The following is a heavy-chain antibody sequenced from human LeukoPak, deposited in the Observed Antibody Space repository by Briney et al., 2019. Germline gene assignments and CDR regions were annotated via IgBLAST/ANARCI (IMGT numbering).Heavy chain of an antibody. CDR2: IYYSGST. CDR1: GGSISSSSYY. CDR3: ARVGDSSSWYNVSPGHNWFDP. D-gene: IGHD6-13*01. Sequence: SETLSLTCTVSGGSISSSSYYWGWIRQPPGKGLEWIGSIYYSGSTYYNPSLKSRVTISVDTTKNQFSLKLSSVTAADTAVYYCARVGDSSSWYNVSPGHNWFDPWGQGTLVTVSS. J-gene: IGHJ5*02. V-gene: IGHV4-39*07.